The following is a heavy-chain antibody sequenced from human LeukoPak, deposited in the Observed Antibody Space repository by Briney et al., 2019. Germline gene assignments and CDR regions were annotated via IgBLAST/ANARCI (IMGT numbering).Heavy chain of an antibody. CDR1: GGTFSSYA. Sequence: ASVKASCKASGGTFSSYAISWVRQAPGQGLEWMGRIIPIFGTANYAQKFQGRVTITTDESTSTAYMELSSLRSEDTAVYYCAREDYDILTGYYKGFDYWGQGTLVTVSS. V-gene: IGHV1-69*05. CDR2: IIPIFGTA. J-gene: IGHJ4*02. D-gene: IGHD3-9*01. CDR3: AREDYDILTGYYKGFDY.